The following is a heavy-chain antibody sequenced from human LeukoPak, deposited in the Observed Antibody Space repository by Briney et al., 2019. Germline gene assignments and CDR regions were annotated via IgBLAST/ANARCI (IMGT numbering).Heavy chain of an antibody. CDR3: ARETGAAMEA. Sequence: GGTLRLSCAASGFTFSSYEMNWVRQAPGKGLEWVSYISSSGSTIYYADSVKGRFTISRDNAKNSLYLQMNSLRAEDTAVYYCARETGAAMEAWGQGTLVTVSS. V-gene: IGHV3-48*03. CDR1: GFTFSSYE. D-gene: IGHD2-2*01. CDR2: ISSSGSTI. J-gene: IGHJ4*02.